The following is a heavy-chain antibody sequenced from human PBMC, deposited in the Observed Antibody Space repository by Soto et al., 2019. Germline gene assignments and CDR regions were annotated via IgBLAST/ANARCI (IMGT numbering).Heavy chain of an antibody. V-gene: IGHV4-39*01. CDR1: GGSISSSSYY. CDR2: IYYSGST. CDR3: ARVVTDAFDI. J-gene: IGHJ3*02. Sequence: SETLSLTCTVSGGSISSSSYYWGCIRQPPGKGLEWIGSIYYSGSTYYNPSLKSRVTISVDTSKNQFSLKLSSVTAADTAVFYCARVVTDAFDIWGQGTLVTVSS. D-gene: IGHD2-21*02.